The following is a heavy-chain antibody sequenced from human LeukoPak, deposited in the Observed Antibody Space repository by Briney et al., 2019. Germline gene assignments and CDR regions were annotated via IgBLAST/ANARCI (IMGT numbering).Heavy chain of an antibody. CDR3: ARDQVGDIVVVPAAHYYYYYMDV. J-gene: IGHJ6*03. CDR2: INPNSGGT. CDR1: GYTFTGYY. D-gene: IGHD2-2*01. Sequence: ASVKVSCKASGYTFTGYYMHWVRQAPGQGLEWMGWINPNSGGTNYAQKFQGRVTMTRDTSISTAYMELSRLRSDDTAVYCCARDQVGDIVVVPAAHYYYYYMDVWGKGTTVTVSS. V-gene: IGHV1-2*02.